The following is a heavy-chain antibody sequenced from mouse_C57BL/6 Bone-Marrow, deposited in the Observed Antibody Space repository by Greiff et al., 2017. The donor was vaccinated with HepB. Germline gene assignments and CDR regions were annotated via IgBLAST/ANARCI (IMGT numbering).Heavy chain of an antibody. D-gene: IGHD2-4*01. CDR3: AYEYDGAWFDD. CDR2: INPHNGGT. Sequence: VQLQHSGPELVKPGASVKISCKASGFTFTDYYMNWVKQSHGKSLEWIGDINPHNGGTSYNQKFKGKATLTVDKSSSTAYMALSSLTSEDSAVYDCAYEYDGAWFDDWGKGTLVTVSA. V-gene: IGHV1-26*01. CDR1: GFTFTDYY. J-gene: IGHJ3*01.